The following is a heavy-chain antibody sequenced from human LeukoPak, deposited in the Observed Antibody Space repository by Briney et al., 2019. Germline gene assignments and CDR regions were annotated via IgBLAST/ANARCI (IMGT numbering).Heavy chain of an antibody. CDR1: GFTFDDYA. D-gene: IGHD2-15*01. J-gene: IGHJ4*02. Sequence: PGGSLRLSCAASGFTFDDYAMHWVRQAPGKGLEWVSLISGDGGSTYYADSVKGRFTISRDNGKNSLYLQMNSLRTEDTALYYCAKDARNLGYCSGGSCYVGVYFDYWGQGTLVTVSS. CDR2: ISGDGGST. CDR3: AKDARNLGYCSGGSCYVGVYFDY. V-gene: IGHV3-43*02.